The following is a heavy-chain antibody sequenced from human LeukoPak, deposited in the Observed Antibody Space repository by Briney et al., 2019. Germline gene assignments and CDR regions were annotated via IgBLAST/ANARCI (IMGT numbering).Heavy chain of an antibody. CDR1: GYTFTSYG. Sequence: ASVKVSCKASGYTFTSYGINWVRQAPGQGLEWMGWVITYNGNTNYAQKLQGRVTMTTDTSTSTAYMELRSLRSDDTAVYYCARDDSTSRAWFDPWGQGTLVTVSS. D-gene: IGHD2-15*01. CDR3: ARDDSTSRAWFDP. V-gene: IGHV1-18*01. J-gene: IGHJ5*02. CDR2: VITYNGNT.